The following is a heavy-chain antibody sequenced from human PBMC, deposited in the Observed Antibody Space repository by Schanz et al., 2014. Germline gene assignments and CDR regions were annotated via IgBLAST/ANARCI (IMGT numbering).Heavy chain of an antibody. V-gene: IGHV1-3*01. J-gene: IGHJ3*02. CDR3: TRGGYSYALSAFDI. D-gene: IGHD5-18*01. Sequence: QVQLVQSWAEVKGPGASVKVSCKASGYTFTSYSIHWVRQAPGQGLEWMGWINVGNGNMKYSQKFQGRVTITRDTSASTAYMELTSLRSDDTALYYCTRGGYSYALSAFDIWGQGTMVTVSS. CDR1: GYTFTSYS. CDR2: INVGNGNM.